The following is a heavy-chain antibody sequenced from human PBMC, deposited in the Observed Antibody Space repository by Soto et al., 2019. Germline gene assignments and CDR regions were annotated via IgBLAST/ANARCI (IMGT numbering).Heavy chain of an antibody. J-gene: IGHJ4*02. Sequence: ASVKVSCKTSGYTFSSIGISWVRQAPGQGLEWMGWISPHKDDTYYAQRLQGKVTMTTDTSTNTAYMELRSLRSDDTAVYFCARDLDGSGSYFTNYWGPGTLVTVSS. V-gene: IGHV1-18*01. CDR1: GYTFSSIG. D-gene: IGHD3-10*01. CDR2: ISPHKDDT. CDR3: ARDLDGSGSYFTNY.